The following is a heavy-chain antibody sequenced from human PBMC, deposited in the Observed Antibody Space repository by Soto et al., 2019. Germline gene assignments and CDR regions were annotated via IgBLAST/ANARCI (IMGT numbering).Heavy chain of an antibody. V-gene: IGHV1-18*01. Sequence: ASVKVSCKASGYTFTSYGISWVRQAPGQGLEWMGWISAYNGNTNYAQKLQGRVTMTTDTSTSTAYMELRSLRSDDTAVYYCARDTTTSDYGEPDALDYWAREPWSPSPQ. D-gene: IGHD4-17*01. J-gene: IGHJ4*02. CDR3: ARDTTTSDYGEPDALDY. CDR1: GYTFTSYG. CDR2: ISAYNGNT.